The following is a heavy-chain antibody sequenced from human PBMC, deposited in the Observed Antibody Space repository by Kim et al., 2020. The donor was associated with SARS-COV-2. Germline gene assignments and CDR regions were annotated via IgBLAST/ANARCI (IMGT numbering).Heavy chain of an antibody. V-gene: IGHV3-53*04. Sequence: DSVKGRFTISRHNSKNTLYLQMNSLGAEDTAVYYCARGGWELLSHGAFDIWGQGTMVTVSS. CDR3: ARGGWELLSHGAFDI. J-gene: IGHJ3*02. D-gene: IGHD1-26*01.